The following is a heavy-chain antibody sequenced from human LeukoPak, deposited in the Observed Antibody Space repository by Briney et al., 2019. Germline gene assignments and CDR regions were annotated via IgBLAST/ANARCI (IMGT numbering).Heavy chain of an antibody. Sequence: GGSLRLSCAASGFIFSQYSMNWVRQAPGKGLEWVSHIRSSSETFYADSVKGRFTISRDNARNSLYLQMNNLRGEDTAIHYCARDAGNSGYGCDLWGQGTLVTVSS. J-gene: IGHJ5*02. V-gene: IGHV3-48*01. D-gene: IGHD5-12*01. CDR1: GFIFSQYS. CDR3: ARDAGNSGYGCDL. CDR2: IRSSSET.